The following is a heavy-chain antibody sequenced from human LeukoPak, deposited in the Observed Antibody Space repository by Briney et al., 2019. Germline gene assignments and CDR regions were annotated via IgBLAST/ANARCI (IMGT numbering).Heavy chain of an antibody. J-gene: IGHJ6*02. CDR1: GFTFSSYS. CDR3: TRDYSASNGLDV. V-gene: IGHV3-48*04. CDR2: ISSSSSTI. D-gene: IGHD2-15*01. Sequence: GGSLRLSCAASGFTFSSYSMNWVRQAPGKGLEWVSYISSSSSTIYYADSVKGLFTISRDIATNSLFLQMISLTAEDTAVYYCTRDYSASNGLDVWGPGATVTVSS.